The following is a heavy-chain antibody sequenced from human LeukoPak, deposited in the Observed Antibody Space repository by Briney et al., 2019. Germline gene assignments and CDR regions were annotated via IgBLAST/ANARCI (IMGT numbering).Heavy chain of an antibody. CDR2: IIPIFGTA. Sequence: SVKVSCKASGGTFSSYAISWVRQAPGQGLEWMGGIIPIFGTANYAQKFQGRVTITADESTSTAYMELSSLRSEDTAVYYCAREDVAYCSSTSCYAGWFDPWGQGTLVTVSS. J-gene: IGHJ5*02. CDR3: AREDVAYCSSTSCYAGWFDP. D-gene: IGHD2-2*01. V-gene: IGHV1-69*13. CDR1: GGTFSSYA.